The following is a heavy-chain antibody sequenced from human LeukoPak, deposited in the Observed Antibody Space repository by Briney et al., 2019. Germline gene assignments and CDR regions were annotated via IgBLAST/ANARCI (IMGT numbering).Heavy chain of an antibody. D-gene: IGHD6-13*01. CDR3: ARDKIYRIAAADPFDY. CDR2: MNPNSGNT. V-gene: IGHV1-8*03. Sequence: ASVKVSCKASGYTFTSYDINWVRQATGQGLEWMGWMNPNSGNTGYAQKFQGRVTITRNTSISTAYMELSSLRSEDTAVYYCARDKIYRIAAADPFDYWGQGTLVTVSS. J-gene: IGHJ4*02. CDR1: GYTFTSYD.